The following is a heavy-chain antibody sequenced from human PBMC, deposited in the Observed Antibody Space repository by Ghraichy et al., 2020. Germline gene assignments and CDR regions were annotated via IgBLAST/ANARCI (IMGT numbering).Heavy chain of an antibody. J-gene: IGHJ6*03. Sequence: SETLSLTCTVSGGSISSYYWSWIRQPPGKGLEWIGYIYYSGSTNYNPSLKSRVTISVDTSKNQFSLKLSSVTAADTAVYYCARGLKYYDILTGKKNYYYYYMDVWGKGTTVTVSS. D-gene: IGHD3-9*01. V-gene: IGHV4-59*01. CDR1: GGSISSYY. CDR3: ARGLKYYDILTGKKNYYYYYMDV. CDR2: IYYSGST.